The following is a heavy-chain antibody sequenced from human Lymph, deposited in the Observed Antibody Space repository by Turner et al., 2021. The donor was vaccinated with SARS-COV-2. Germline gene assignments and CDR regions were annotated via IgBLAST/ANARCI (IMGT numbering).Heavy chain of an antibody. V-gene: IGHV3-9*01. CDR1: GFTFDEYV. J-gene: IGHJ6*02. CDR2: ISWNSGSI. CDR3: AKGRRFGMDV. Sequence: EVQLVESGGGLVQPGRSLRLSCAASGFTFDEYVMHWVRQAPGKGLEWVLGISWNSGSIGYAESVKGRFTISRDNAKNSLYLQMNSLRAEDTALYYCAKGRRFGMDVWGQGTTVTVSS.